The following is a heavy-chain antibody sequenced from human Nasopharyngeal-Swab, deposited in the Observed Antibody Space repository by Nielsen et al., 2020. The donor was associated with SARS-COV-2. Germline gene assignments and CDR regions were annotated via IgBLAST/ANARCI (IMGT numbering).Heavy chain of an antibody. CDR1: GFTFNGYW. V-gene: IGHV3-74*01. D-gene: IGHD1-26*01. J-gene: IGHJ4*02. Sequence: GESLKISCAASGFTFNGYWMHWVRQAPGKGLVWVSRINTDATSTSYADSVKGRFTIFRDNAKNMVFLQMNSLTAEDTAIYYCTRAGYSGSYGGFDSLGQGTLVSVSS. CDR2: INTDATST. CDR3: TRAGYSGSYGGFDS.